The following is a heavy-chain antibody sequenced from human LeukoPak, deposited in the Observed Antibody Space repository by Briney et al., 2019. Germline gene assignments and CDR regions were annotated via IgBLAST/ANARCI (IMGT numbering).Heavy chain of an antibody. J-gene: IGHJ3*02. CDR3: AKGGYGSGSYSGFDI. CDR1: GFTFSSYG. D-gene: IGHD3-10*01. V-gene: IGHV3-23*01. CDR2: ISGSGGST. Sequence: PGGSLRLSCAASGFTFSSYGMHWVRQAPGKGLEWVSAISGSGGSTYYADSVKGRFTISRDNSKNTLYLQMNSLRAEDTAIYYCAKGGYGSGSYSGFDIWGQGTMVTVSS.